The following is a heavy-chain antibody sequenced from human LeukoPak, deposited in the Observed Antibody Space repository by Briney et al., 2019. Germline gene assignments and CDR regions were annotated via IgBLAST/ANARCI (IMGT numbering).Heavy chain of an antibody. J-gene: IGHJ4*02. CDR1: GITFTSHG. CDR2: IQYDGTNK. Sequence: PGGSLRLSCAASGITFTSHGMHWVRQAPGKGLEWVTFIQYDGTNKYYADSVKGRFTISRDNSKKTLYLQMNSLRPEDTAVYYCAKDFSVYYYDSRVLDYWGQGTLVTVSS. V-gene: IGHV3-30*02. D-gene: IGHD3-22*01. CDR3: AKDFSVYYYDSRVLDY.